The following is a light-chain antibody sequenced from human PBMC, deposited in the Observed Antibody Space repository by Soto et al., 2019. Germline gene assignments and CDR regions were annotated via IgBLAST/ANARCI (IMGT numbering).Light chain of an antibody. CDR2: GAS. CDR1: QSVNNNY. CDR3: QQYGSSQYT. J-gene: IGKJ2*01. Sequence: EIVLTQSPGTLSLSPGERATLSCRASQSVNNNYLAWYQQKPGQAPRLLIYGASSRATGIPDRFSGSGSGTDFTPTNSRLESEDFAVDYCQQYGSSQYTFGQGTKLEIK. V-gene: IGKV3-20*01.